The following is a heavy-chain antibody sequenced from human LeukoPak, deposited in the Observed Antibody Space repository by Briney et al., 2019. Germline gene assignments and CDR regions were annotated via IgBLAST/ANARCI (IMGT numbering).Heavy chain of an antibody. CDR2: VSGSGGGT. Sequence: GGSLRLSCAASGFSFGSYVMSWVRQAPGKGLEWVSAVSGSGGGTYSADSVKGRFTISRDNSKNMVYLQTSSLRAEDTAVYYCARAGSWSSRPYFDYWGQGILVSVSS. CDR3: ARAGSWSSRPYFDY. V-gene: IGHV3-23*01. D-gene: IGHD1-26*01. CDR1: GFSFGSYV. J-gene: IGHJ4*02.